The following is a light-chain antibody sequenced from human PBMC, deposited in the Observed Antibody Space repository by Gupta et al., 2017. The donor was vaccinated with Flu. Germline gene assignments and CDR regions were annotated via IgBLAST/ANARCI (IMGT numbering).Light chain of an antibody. V-gene: IGKV3-15*01. CDR1: QGIAVD. J-gene: IGKJ5*01. CDR2: DAS. Sequence: PSILPGARGRGVTRSCRASQGIAVDIAWYQQNPGQPPRPLIYDASCRATGVPARFSGGGSGTEFTLTISSLQPEDFAIYYCQHVNNCPFPFGQGTPLDIK. CDR3: QHVNNCPFP.